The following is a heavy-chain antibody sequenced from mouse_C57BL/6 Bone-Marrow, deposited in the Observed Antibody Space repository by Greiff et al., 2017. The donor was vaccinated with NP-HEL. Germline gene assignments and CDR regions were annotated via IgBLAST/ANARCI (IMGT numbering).Heavy chain of an antibody. CDR2: IDPSDSET. V-gene: IGHV1-52*01. Sequence: QVQLQQPGAELVRPGSSVKLSCKASGYTFTSYWMHWVKQRPIQGLEWIGNIDPSDSETHYNQKFKDKATLTVDKSSSTAYMQLSSLTSEDSAVYYCARSYYYGSSDDWYFDVWGTGTTVTVFS. D-gene: IGHD1-1*01. CDR3: ARSYYYGSSDDWYFDV. CDR1: GYTFTSYW. J-gene: IGHJ1*03.